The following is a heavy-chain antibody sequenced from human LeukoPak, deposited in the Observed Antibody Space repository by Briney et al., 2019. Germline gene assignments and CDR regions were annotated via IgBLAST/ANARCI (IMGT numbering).Heavy chain of an antibody. CDR1: GGSISSGGYY. V-gene: IGHV4-31*03. Sequence: SQTLSLTCTVSGGSISSGGYYWSWIRQHPGKGLEWIGYIYYSGSTYYNPSLKSRVTISVDTSKNQFSLKLSSVTAADTAVYYCARALYRGFARYQLIAAAGNYFDYWGQGTLVTVSS. J-gene: IGHJ4*02. D-gene: IGHD6-13*01. CDR3: ARALYRGFARYQLIAAAGNYFDY. CDR2: IYYSGST.